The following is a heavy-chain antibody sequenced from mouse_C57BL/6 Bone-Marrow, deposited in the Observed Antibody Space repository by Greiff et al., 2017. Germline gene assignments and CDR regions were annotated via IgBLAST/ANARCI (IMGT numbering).Heavy chain of an antibody. CDR2: IYPGSGSP. CDR3: ARGEYYSNLFDY. J-gene: IGHJ2*01. V-gene: IGHV1-55*01. CDR1: GYTFTSYW. Sequence: QVQLQQPGAELVKPGASVKMSCKASGYTFTSYWITWVKQRPGQGLEWIGDIYPGSGSPNYNEKFKSKATLTVDTSSSTAYMQLSSLTSEDSAVYYCARGEYYSNLFDYWGQGTTLTVSS. D-gene: IGHD2-5*01.